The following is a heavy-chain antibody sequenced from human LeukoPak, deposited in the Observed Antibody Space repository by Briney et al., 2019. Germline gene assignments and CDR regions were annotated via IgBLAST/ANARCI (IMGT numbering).Heavy chain of an antibody. J-gene: IGHJ6*03. CDR1: GGSFSAYY. D-gene: IGHD1-1*01. CDR2: INHSGST. CDR3: ARLPKGGYNGYYYYYYMDV. Sequence: PSETLSLTCAVYGGSFSAYYWSWIRQPPGKGLEWIGEINHSGSTNCNPSLKSRVTISVDTSKNQFSLKLSSVTAADTAVYYCARLPKGGYNGYYYYYYMDVWGKGTTVTISS. V-gene: IGHV4-34*01.